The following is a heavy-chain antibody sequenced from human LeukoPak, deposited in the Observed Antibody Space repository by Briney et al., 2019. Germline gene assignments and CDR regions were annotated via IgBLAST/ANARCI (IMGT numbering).Heavy chain of an antibody. J-gene: IGHJ6*03. CDR1: VRSIRSSSYY. CDR2: IYYSVST. D-gene: IGHD4-23*01. V-gene: IGHV4-39*06. Sequence: SETLSLTCTVSVRSIRSSSYYWGWIRQPPGKGLEWIGRIYYSVSTYYNPSLKNRDTISVDTSKNQVALKLSSVSAADTAVYYCARSTVVTPGYYYYMAVWDKGTTVTVSS. CDR3: ARSTVVTPGYYYYMAV.